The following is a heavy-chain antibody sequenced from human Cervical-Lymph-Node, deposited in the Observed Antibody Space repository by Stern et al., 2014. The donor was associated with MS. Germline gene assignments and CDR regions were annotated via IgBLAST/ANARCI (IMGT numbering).Heavy chain of an antibody. D-gene: IGHD5-12*01. Sequence: QVQLVQSGAEVKKPGASVKVSCKASGYTFTSYGITWVRQAPGQGLEWMGWISAYNGNTNYAQKLQGRVTMTPDTSTSTAYRELRSLRSDDTAVYYCARARGSAGMDVWGQGTTVTVSS. CDR2: ISAYNGNT. CDR3: ARARGSAGMDV. CDR1: GYTFTSYG. J-gene: IGHJ6*02. V-gene: IGHV1-18*01.